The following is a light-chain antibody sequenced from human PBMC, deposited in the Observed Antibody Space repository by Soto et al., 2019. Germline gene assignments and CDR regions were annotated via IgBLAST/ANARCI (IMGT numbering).Light chain of an antibody. CDR1: SSDVGGYNY. Sequence: QSALTQPRSVSESPGQSVTISCTGTSSDVGGYNYVSWYQQHPGKAPKLMIYDVSKRPSGVPDRFSVSKSGNRASLTISGLQAEDEADYYCCSYAGSYSVVFGGGTKLTVL. CDR3: CSYAGSYSVV. J-gene: IGLJ2*01. V-gene: IGLV2-11*01. CDR2: DVS.